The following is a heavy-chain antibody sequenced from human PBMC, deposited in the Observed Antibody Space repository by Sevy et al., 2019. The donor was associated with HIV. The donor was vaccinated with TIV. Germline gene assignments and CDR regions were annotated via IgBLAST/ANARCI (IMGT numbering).Heavy chain of an antibody. CDR2: ISFNGNHE. CDR1: GFTFTNFP. CDR3: LRTAGLTGSYEY. D-gene: IGHD3-9*01. V-gene: IGHV3-30-3*01. J-gene: IGHJ4*02. Sequence: GGSLRLSCAASGFTFTNFPMHWVRQAPGRGLEWVAIISFNGNHEFYADSVKGRFTISRDNSKSTLYLQMNSLRREDTAVYYWLRTAGLTGSYEYWGQGTQVTVSS.